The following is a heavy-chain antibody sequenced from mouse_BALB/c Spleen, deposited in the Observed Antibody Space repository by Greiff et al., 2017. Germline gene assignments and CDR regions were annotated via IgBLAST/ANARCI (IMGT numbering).Heavy chain of an antibody. CDR2: IDPANGNT. Sequence: EVQLQESGAELVKPGASVKLSCTASGFNIKDTYMHWVKQRPEQGLEWIGRIDPANGNTKYDPKFQGKATITAETSSNTAYLQLSSLTSEDTAVYYCASGTITTASWFAYWGQGTLVTVSA. J-gene: IGHJ3*01. CDR3: ASGTITTASWFAY. D-gene: IGHD1-2*01. V-gene: IGHV14-3*02. CDR1: GFNIKDTY.